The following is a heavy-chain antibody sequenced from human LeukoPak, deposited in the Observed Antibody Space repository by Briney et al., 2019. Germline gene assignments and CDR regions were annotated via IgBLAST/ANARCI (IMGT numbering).Heavy chain of an antibody. Sequence: GGSLRLSCAASGFTFSSYSMNWVRQAPGKGLEWVSYISSSSSTIYYADSVKGRFTISRDNAKNSLYLQMNSLRAEDTAVYYCARPVPLTMMVVGSLLSGYMDVWGKGTTVTVSS. CDR1: GFTFSSYS. J-gene: IGHJ6*03. V-gene: IGHV3-48*01. CDR3: ARPVPLTMMVVGSLLSGYMDV. D-gene: IGHD3-22*01. CDR2: ISSSSSTI.